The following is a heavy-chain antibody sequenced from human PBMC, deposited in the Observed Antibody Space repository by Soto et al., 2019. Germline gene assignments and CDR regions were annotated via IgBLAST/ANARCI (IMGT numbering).Heavy chain of an antibody. D-gene: IGHD3-22*01. Sequence: SGGSLSLSGAASGFTFSNAWMSWVRQAPGKGLEWVGRIKSKTDGGTTDYAAPVKGRFTISRDDSKNTLYLQMNSLKTEDTAVYYCTTGPYDSSGYCFDYWGQGTLVTVS. CDR1: GFTFSNAW. V-gene: IGHV3-15*01. CDR2: IKSKTDGGTT. J-gene: IGHJ4*02. CDR3: TTGPYDSSGYCFDY.